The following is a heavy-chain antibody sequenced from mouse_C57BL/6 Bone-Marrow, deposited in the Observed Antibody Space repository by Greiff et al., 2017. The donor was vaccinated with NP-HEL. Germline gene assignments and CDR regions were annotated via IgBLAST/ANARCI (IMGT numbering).Heavy chain of an antibody. Sequence: EVQLQQSGPELVKPGASVKIPCKASGYTFTDYNMDWVKQSHGKSLEWIGDINPNNGGTIYNQKFKGKATLTVDKSSSTAYMELRSLTSEDTAVYYCAVHYYGSSTNYYAMDYWGQGTSVTVSS. CDR2: INPNNGGT. CDR3: AVHYYGSSTNYYAMDY. D-gene: IGHD1-1*01. CDR1: GYTFTDYN. V-gene: IGHV1-18*01. J-gene: IGHJ4*01.